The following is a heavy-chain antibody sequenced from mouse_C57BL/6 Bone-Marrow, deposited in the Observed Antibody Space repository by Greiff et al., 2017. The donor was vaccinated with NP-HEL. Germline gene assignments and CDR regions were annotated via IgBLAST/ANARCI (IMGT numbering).Heavy chain of an antibody. V-gene: IGHV5-17*01. Sequence: EVQRVESGGGLVKPGGSLKLSCAASGFTFSDYGMHWVRQAPEKGLEWVAYISSGSSTIYYADTVQGRFTISRDNAKNTLCLQMTSLMAEDTAMYYCARRYRGLYYYAMDYWGQGTSVTVSS. CDR3: ARRYRGLYYYAMDY. D-gene: IGHD2-12*01. CDR2: ISSGSSTI. J-gene: IGHJ4*01. CDR1: GFTFSDYG.